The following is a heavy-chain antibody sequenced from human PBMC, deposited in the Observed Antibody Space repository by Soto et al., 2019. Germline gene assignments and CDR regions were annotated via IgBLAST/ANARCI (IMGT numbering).Heavy chain of an antibody. Sequence: HPGGSLRLSSAASGFIFSSHWMSWVRQAPGKGPEWVANIKEDGSEKYYVDSVKGRFTISRDNAKNSLYLQMNSLRAEDTAVYYCVGTTLWGQGTLVTVSS. J-gene: IGHJ4*02. CDR3: VGTTL. D-gene: IGHD1-1*01. CDR2: IKEDGSEK. CDR1: GFIFSSHW. V-gene: IGHV3-7*01.